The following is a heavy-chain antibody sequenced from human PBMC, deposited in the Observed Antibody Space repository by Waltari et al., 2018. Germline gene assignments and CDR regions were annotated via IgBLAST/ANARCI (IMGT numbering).Heavy chain of an antibody. CDR3: AREGSHSGYDYDY. CDR1: GFNVSSNS. CDR2: IYCGGRH. V-gene: IGHV3-53*01. Sequence: EVQLVEYGGGLIQPGGSLRLSCAASGFNVSSNSIRWVRQAPGQGLGVFSVIYCGGRHYYADSVKGRFTIARDNSKNTLYLQMNSLRAEDTAVYYCAREGSHSGYDYDYWGQGTLVTVSS. D-gene: IGHD5-12*01. J-gene: IGHJ4*02.